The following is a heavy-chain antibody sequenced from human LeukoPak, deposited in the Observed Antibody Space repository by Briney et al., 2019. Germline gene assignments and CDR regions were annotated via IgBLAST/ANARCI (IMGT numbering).Heavy chain of an antibody. CDR3: ARVGYSSSWYGGYFDY. Sequence: GASVKVSCKASGYTFTSYGITWVRQAPGQGLEWMGWISAYNGNTNYAQKLQGRVTMTTDTSTSTAYMELRSLRSDDTAVYYCARVGYSSSWYGGYFDYWGQGTLVTVSS. J-gene: IGHJ4*02. CDR2: ISAYNGNT. V-gene: IGHV1-18*01. D-gene: IGHD6-13*01. CDR1: GYTFTSYG.